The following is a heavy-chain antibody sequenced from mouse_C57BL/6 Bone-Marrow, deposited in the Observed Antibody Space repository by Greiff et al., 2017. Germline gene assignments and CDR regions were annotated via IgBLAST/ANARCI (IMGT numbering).Heavy chain of an antibody. V-gene: IGHV5-6*01. J-gene: IGHJ3*01. CDR3: AKLAAWFAY. Sequence: EVHLVESGGDLVKPGGSLKLSCAASGFTFSSYGRSWVRQTPDKRRGWFATIGIGGSSTSYPASVKGGFTLSRANAKNTLYLHMISLKSEDTAMYYCAKLAAWFAYWGQGTLVTVSA. CDR2: IGIGGSST. CDR1: GFTFSSYG.